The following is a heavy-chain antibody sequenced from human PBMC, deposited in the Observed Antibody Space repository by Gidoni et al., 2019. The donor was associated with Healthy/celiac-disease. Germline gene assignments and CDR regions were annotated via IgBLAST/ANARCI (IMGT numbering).Heavy chain of an antibody. CDR3: ARNGDLMVRGVIIVWFDP. J-gene: IGHJ5*02. V-gene: IGHV5-10-1*03. D-gene: IGHD3-10*01. Sequence: EVQLVQSGAEVKKPGASLRISCKGSGYSFTSYWTSWVRQMPGKGLEWMGRIDPSDSYTNYSPSFQGHVTISADKSISTAYLQWSSLKASDTAMYYCARNGDLMVRGVIIVWFDPWGQGTLVTVSS. CDR1: GYSFTSYW. CDR2: IDPSDSYT.